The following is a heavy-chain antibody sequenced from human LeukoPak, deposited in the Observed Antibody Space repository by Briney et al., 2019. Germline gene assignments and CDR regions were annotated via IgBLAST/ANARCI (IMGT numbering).Heavy chain of an antibody. Sequence: GGSLRLSCAASGFTFSDYYMSWIRQAPGKGLEWVSYISSSGSTIYYADPVKGRFTISRDNAKNSLYLQMNSLRAEDTAVHYCARVKVVPAATDGFDYWGQGTLVTVSS. V-gene: IGHV3-11*04. J-gene: IGHJ4*02. D-gene: IGHD2-2*01. CDR3: ARVKVVPAATDGFDY. CDR1: GFTFSDYY. CDR2: ISSSGSTI.